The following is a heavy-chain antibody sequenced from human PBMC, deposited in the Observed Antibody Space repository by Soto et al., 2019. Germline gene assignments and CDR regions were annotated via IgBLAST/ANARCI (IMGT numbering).Heavy chain of an antibody. D-gene: IGHD6-13*01. J-gene: IGHJ4*02. V-gene: IGHV3-23*01. CDR3: AKSSQSSIWYSLADY. CDR2: ISNTGSRT. CDR1: GFTFPSYA. Sequence: VQLLESGGGLVQPGGSLRLSCAASGFTFPSYAMSWVRQAPGKGLEWVSGISNTGSRTFFLDSVKGRFTISRDNSRNMVYLQMNSLRDDDTAVYYCAKSSQSSIWYSLADYWGQGTLVSVSS.